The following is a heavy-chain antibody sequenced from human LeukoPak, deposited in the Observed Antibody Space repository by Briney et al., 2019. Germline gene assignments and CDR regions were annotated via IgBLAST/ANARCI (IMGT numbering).Heavy chain of an antibody. V-gene: IGHV1-69*02. CDR1: GGTFSSFT. CDR3: ARGLDNSGGYRPFDY. Sequence: AASVKLSCTASGGTFSSFTISWVRQAPGQGLEWMGRIIPILGIANYAQKFQGRLTITADKSTSTAYMELSSLTSEDTAVYYCARGLDNSGGYRPFDYWGQGTLVTVSS. D-gene: IGHD3-22*01. CDR2: IIPILGIA. J-gene: IGHJ4*02.